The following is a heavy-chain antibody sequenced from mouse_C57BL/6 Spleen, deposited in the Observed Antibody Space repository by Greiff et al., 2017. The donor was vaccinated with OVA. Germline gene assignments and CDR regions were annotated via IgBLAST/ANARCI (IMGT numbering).Heavy chain of an antibody. CDR1: GYTFTSYG. J-gene: IGHJ3*01. CDR3: AINYYGSSSPGFAY. V-gene: IGHV1-81*01. CDR2: IYPRSGNT. D-gene: IGHD1-1*01. Sequence: QVQLKQSGAELARPGASVKLSCKASGYTFTSYGISWVKQRTGQGLEWIGEIYPRSGNTYYNEKFKGKATLTADKSSSTAYMELRSLTSEDSAVYFCAINYYGSSSPGFAYWGQGTLVTVSA.